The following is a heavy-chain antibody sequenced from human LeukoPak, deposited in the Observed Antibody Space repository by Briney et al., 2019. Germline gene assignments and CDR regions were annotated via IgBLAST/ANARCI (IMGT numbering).Heavy chain of an antibody. Sequence: GESLQISCEGSGYTFTSYWIAWVRQMPGKGLEWMGIIYPGDSDTRYSPSFQGRVTISADKSISTAYLQWSSLKASDTAMYYCARQRFTMRAYAGNWFDPWGQGTLVTVSS. CDR3: ARQRFTMRAYAGNWFDP. V-gene: IGHV5-51*01. J-gene: IGHJ5*02. CDR2: IYPGDSDT. D-gene: IGHD3-10*01. CDR1: GYTFTSYW.